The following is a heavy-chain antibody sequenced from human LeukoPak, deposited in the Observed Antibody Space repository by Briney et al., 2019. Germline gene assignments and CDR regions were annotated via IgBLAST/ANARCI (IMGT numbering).Heavy chain of an antibody. CDR1: GYTYSSYG. J-gene: IGHJ3*02. CDR3: ARVHDYGDFDAFDI. Sequence: ASVKVSCKASGYTYSSYGISWVRQAPGQGLEWMGWINGYKGNTNYAQKLQGRVTMTTDTSTSTAYMELRSLRSDDTAVYYCARVHDYGDFDAFDIWGQGTMVTVSS. D-gene: IGHD4-17*01. V-gene: IGHV1-18*01. CDR2: INGYKGNT.